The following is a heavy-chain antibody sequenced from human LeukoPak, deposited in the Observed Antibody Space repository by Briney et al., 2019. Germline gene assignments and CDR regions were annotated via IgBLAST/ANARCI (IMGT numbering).Heavy chain of an antibody. D-gene: IGHD2-15*01. V-gene: IGHV2-5*02. J-gene: IGHJ4*02. CDR3: AHLGVVVTYHANYYFDY. CDR1: GFSLSTSGVG. CDR2: IYWDDDK. Sequence: SGPTLVKPTQTLTLTCTFSGFSLSTSGVGVGRIRQPPGKALDWLALIYWDDDKRYSPSLKSRLTITKDTSKNQVVLTMTNMDPVDTATYYCAHLGVVVTYHANYYFDYWGQGTLVTVSS.